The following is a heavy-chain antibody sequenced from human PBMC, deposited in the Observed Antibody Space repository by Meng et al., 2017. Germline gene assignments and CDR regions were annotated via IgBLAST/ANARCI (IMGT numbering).Heavy chain of an antibody. V-gene: IGHV3-23*01. D-gene: IGHD3-22*01. J-gene: IGHJ4*02. CDR1: GFTFSSYA. Sequence: GESLKISCAASGFTFSSYAMHWVRQAPGKGLEWVSVISGSGGSTYYADSVKGRFTISRDNSKNTLYLQINSLRATDTAIYYCAKSLYDNCGYWGGRYSFDYWGQGTLVTVSS. CDR2: ISGSGGST. CDR3: AKSLYDNCGYWGGRYSFDY.